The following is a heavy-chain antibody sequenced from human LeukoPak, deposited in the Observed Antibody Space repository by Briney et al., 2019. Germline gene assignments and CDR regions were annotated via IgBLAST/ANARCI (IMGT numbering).Heavy chain of an antibody. Sequence: GGSLRLSCAASGFTVSSNYMNWVRQAPGKGLEWVSVINSGGNAYYAASVKGRFTISRDNSENMLYLQMNSLRADDTAVYYCARSQGGTMSLRHFDLWGRGTLVTASS. J-gene: IGHJ2*01. CDR3: ARSQGGTMSLRHFDL. V-gene: IGHV3-53*01. D-gene: IGHD3-22*01. CDR2: INSGGNA. CDR1: GFTVSSNY.